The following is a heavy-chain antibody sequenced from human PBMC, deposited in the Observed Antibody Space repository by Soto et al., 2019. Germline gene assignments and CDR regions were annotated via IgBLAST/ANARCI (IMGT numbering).Heavy chain of an antibody. D-gene: IGHD4-17*01. CDR2: IIPILGIA. V-gene: IGHV1-69*02. J-gene: IGHJ6*04. CDR1: GGTFSSYT. Sequence: QVQLVQSGAEVKKPGSSVKVSCKASGGTFSSYTISWVRQAPGQGLEWMGRIIPILGIANYAQKFQDRVKITADKATSIPYKAMSSLTYEDTAVYYCARSRTVTTPSNSYGGMDVWGKGTTVTVSS. CDR3: ARSRTVTTPSNSYGGMDV.